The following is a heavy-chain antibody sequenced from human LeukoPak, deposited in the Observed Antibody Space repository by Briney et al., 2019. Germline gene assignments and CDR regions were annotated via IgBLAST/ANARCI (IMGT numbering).Heavy chain of an antibody. CDR3: ARDPPSSSGTHFDY. J-gene: IGHJ4*02. V-gene: IGHV3-74*01. CDR2: INSDGSST. D-gene: IGHD6-6*01. CDR1: GFTFSSYW. Sequence: PGGSLRLSCAAPGFTFSSYWMPWFRQAPGKGLCWVSRINSDGSSTSYADSVKGRFTISRDNAKNTLYLQMNSLRAEDTAVYYCARDPPSSSGTHFDYWGQGTLVTVSS.